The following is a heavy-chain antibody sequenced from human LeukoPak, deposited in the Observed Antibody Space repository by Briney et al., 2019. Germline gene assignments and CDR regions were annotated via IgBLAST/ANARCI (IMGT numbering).Heavy chain of an antibody. D-gene: IGHD3-22*01. J-gene: IGHJ4*02. CDR1: GFTFSSYA. CDR2: ISGSGGST. CDR3: ANHYDSSGYYYLNY. Sequence: EGSLRLSCAASGFTFSSYAMSWVRQAPGKGLEWVSAISGSGGSTYYADSVKGRFTISRDNSKNTLYLQMNSLRAEDTAVYYCANHYDSSGYYYLNYWGQGTLVTVSS. V-gene: IGHV3-23*01.